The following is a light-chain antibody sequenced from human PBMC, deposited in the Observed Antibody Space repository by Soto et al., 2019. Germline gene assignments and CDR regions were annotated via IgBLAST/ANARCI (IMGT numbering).Light chain of an antibody. CDR2: KAS. J-gene: IGKJ5*01. Sequence: DIQMTQSPSTLSASVGDRVTITCRASQSISSRLAWYQQKPGKAPKLLIYKASSLESGVPSRFSGSGSGTEFTLTISSLQPDDFATYYCQQYNSYPLTFGQGTRLEIK. CDR1: QSISSR. V-gene: IGKV1-5*03. CDR3: QQYNSYPLT.